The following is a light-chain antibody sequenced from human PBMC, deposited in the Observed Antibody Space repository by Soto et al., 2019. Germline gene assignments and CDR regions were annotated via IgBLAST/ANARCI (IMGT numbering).Light chain of an antibody. J-gene: IGKJ1*01. Sequence: DIVLTQFPGTLSLSPGERATLSCRTSKSITANYLAWYQQKPGQAPRLLIYGASNRASGIPDRFSGSGSGTDFTLTITRLEPEDFAVYYCQQYDSLPRTFGRGTKVEI. CDR3: QQYDSLPRT. V-gene: IGKV3-20*01. CDR2: GAS. CDR1: KSITANY.